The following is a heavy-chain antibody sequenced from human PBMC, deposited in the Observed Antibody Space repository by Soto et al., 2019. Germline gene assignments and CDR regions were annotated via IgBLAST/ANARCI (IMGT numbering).Heavy chain of an antibody. Sequence: SETLSLTCTVSGGSISSGSYYWAWIRQPPGEGLDWIGNVYYSGTAYYNPSLKSRITISVDTSKNQFSLKLNSVTAADTAVYYCARHYPFGSGSYSPYYFDSWGQGTLVTVSS. CDR2: VYYSGTA. J-gene: IGHJ4*02. D-gene: IGHD3-10*01. CDR3: ARHYPFGSGSYSPYYFDS. CDR1: GGSISSGSYY. V-gene: IGHV4-39*01.